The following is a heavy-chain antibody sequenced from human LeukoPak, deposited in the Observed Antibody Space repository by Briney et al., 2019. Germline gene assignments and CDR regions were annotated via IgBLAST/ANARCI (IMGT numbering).Heavy chain of an antibody. CDR3: AKEVYSSSWYQIDY. V-gene: IGHV3-23*01. CDR2: ISGSGGST. D-gene: IGHD6-13*01. Sequence: GGSLRLSCAASEFTFSSYEMSWVRQAPGKGLEWVSAISGSGGSTYYADPVKGRFTISRDNSKNTLYLQMNSLRAEDTAVYYCAKEVYSSSWYQIDYWGQGTLVTVSS. CDR1: EFTFSSYE. J-gene: IGHJ4*02.